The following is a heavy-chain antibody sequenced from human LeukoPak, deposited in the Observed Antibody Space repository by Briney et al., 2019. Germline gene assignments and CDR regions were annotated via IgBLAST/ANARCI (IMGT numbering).Heavy chain of an antibody. J-gene: IGHJ3*02. CDR3: ARLAGIWFGEPDHDAFDI. V-gene: IGHV3-48*01. CDR1: GFTFSIYA. D-gene: IGHD3-10*01. CDR2: ISSSSGTI. Sequence: PGGSLRLSCAASGFTFSIYAMSWVRQAPGKGLEWVSYISSSSGTIYYADSVKGRFTISRDNAKNSLYLQMNSLRAEDTAVYYCARLAGIWFGEPDHDAFDIWGQGTMVTVSS.